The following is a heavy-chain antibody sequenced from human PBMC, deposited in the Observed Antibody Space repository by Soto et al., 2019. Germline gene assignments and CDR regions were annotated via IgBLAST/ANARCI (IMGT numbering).Heavy chain of an antibody. V-gene: IGHV3-74*01. D-gene: IGHD3-22*01. J-gene: IGHJ1*01. CDR3: ARGGEMKYYDRSRYVY. CDR2: INSVGTST. CDR1: GFTFISYW. Sequence: GGSLRLSCAASGFTFISYWMHWVLQAPWKGLVWVSRINSVGTSTSYADSVKGRFTISRDNAKNTLYLQMNSLRAEDTAVYYCARGGEMKYYDRSRYVYWGQRTLVPVSS.